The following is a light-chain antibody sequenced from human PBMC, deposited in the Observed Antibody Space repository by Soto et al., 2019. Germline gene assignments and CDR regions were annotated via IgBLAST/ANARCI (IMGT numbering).Light chain of an antibody. CDR1: QSVDID. CDR2: GAS. Sequence: EIVLTQSPGTLSVSPGERVTLSCRASQSVDIDLAWYQQKPGQAPRLLIYGASTRATDMPGRFRGSGAGAEFTLTISSLQSEDSVVYYCQQYRGWPRTFGQGTKLEIK. V-gene: IGKV3D-15*01. CDR3: QQYRGWPRT. J-gene: IGKJ1*01.